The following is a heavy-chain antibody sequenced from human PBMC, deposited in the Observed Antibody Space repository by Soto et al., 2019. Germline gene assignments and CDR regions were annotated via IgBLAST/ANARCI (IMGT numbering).Heavy chain of an antibody. J-gene: IGHJ4*02. CDR2: IIPIFGTA. D-gene: IGHD3-9*01. CDR3: AINEGRYFSTFDY. CDR1: GGIFTRYD. Sequence: QVQLVQSGAEVKTPGSSVKVSCKASGGIFTRYDIRWVRQAPGQGLEWMGAIIPIFGTANYAQKFQGRVTITADATTSTAYMELSSLRSEDTAMYYCAINEGRYFSTFDYWGQGTLVTVSS. V-gene: IGHV1-69*01.